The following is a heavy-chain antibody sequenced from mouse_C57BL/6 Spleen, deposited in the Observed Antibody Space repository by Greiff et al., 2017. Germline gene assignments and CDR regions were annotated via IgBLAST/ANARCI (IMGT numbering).Heavy chain of an antibody. D-gene: IGHD1-1*01. CDR2: IHPNSGST. V-gene: IGHV1-64*01. J-gene: IGHJ2*01. CDR1: GYTFTSYW. Sequence: VQLQQSGAELVKPGASVKLSCKASGYTFTSYWMHWVKQRPGQGLEWIGMIHPNSGSTNYNEKFKSKATLTVDKSSSTAYMQLSSLTSEDSAVYYCARDHGSSFDCWGQGTTLSVSS. CDR3: ARDHGSSFDC.